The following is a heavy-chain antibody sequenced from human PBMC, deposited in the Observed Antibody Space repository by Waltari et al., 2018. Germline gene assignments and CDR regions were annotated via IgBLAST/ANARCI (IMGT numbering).Heavy chain of an antibody. CDR1: GFTFSRSG. CDR2: IRYDGSNK. J-gene: IGHJ6*04. D-gene: IGHD1-26*01. Sequence: QVQLVESGGGVVQPGGSLRLSCAASGFTFSRSGMHWVRQAPGKGLEWGAFIRYDGSNKYYADSVKGRFTISRDNSKNTLYLQMNSLRAEDTAVYYCAKDLGDLWGKGTTVTVSS. V-gene: IGHV3-30*02. CDR3: AKDLGDL.